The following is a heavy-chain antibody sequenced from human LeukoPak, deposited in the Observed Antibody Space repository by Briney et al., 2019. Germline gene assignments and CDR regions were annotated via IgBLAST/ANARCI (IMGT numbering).Heavy chain of an antibody. D-gene: IGHD3-10*01. J-gene: IGHJ3*02. CDR3: ARDLWFGEGSAFDI. CDR1: GGSLSSYY. V-gene: IGHV4-59*01. CDR2: IYYSGST. Sequence: PSETLSLTCTVSGGSLSSYYWSWIRQPPGKGLEWIGYIYYSGSTNYNPSLKSRVTISVDTSKNQFSLKLSSVTAADTAVYYCARDLWFGEGSAFDIWGQGTMVTVSS.